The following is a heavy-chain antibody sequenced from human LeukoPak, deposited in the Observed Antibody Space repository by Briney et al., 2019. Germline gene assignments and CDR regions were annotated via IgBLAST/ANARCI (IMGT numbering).Heavy chain of an antibody. Sequence: GGSLRLSCAASGFTFSSYSMNWVRQAPGKGLEWVGRIKSKTDGGTTDYAAPVKGRFTISRDDSKNTLYLQMNSLKTEDTAVYYCTTDRSYDYVWGSYYYFDYWGQGTLVTVSS. CDR2: IKSKTDGGTT. D-gene: IGHD3-16*01. CDR1: GFTFSSYS. J-gene: IGHJ4*02. V-gene: IGHV3-15*01. CDR3: TTDRSYDYVWGSYYYFDY.